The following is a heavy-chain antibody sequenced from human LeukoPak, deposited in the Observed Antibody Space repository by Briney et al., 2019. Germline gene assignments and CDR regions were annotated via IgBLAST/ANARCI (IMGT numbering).Heavy chain of an antibody. D-gene: IGHD3-22*01. Sequence: GASLRLSWAASGFTFSRHGMHWVRLAPGKGLEWVAFIAYDGRIANYADSVKGRFTISRDNSKNTVYLQMNSLRAEDTAVYCCARFTGGDSSGYYEDWGQGTLVTVSS. CDR3: ARFTGGDSSGYYED. CDR2: IAYDGRIA. J-gene: IGHJ4*02. V-gene: IGHV3-33*01. CDR1: GFTFSRHG.